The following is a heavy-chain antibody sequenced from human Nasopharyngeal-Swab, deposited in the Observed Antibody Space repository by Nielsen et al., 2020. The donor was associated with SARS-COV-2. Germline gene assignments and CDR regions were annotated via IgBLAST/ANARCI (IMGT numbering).Heavy chain of an antibody. CDR3: AKDRSVTTDCSVY. V-gene: IGHV3-23*01. CDR2: ISGSGGST. Sequence: WIRQPPGKGLEWVSAISGSGGSTYYADSVKGRFTISRDNSKNTLYLQMNSLRAEDTAVYYCAKDRSVTTDCSVYWGQGTLGTVSS. D-gene: IGHD4-17*01. J-gene: IGHJ4*02.